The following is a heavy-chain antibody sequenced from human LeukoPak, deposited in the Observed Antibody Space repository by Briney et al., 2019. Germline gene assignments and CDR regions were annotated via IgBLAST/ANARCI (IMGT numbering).Heavy chain of an antibody. Sequence: SETLSPTCTVSGGSISGSSYYWGWIRQPPGKGLEWIGSIYYSGSTNYNPSLNSRVTMSVDTSKNQFTLKLSGVTAADTAVYYCARGYCSGGFCYDFDRWGQGTLVTVSS. CDR2: IYYSGST. D-gene: IGHD2-15*01. J-gene: IGHJ4*02. V-gene: IGHV4-39*06. CDR1: GGSISGSSYY. CDR3: ARGYCSGGFCYDFDR.